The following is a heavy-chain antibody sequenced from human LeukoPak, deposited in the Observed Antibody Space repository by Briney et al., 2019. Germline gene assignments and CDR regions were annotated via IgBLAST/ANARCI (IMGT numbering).Heavy chain of an antibody. CDR1: GGSISSYY. D-gene: IGHD3-10*01. J-gene: IGHJ4*02. V-gene: IGHV4-59*01. CDR2: IYYSGST. Sequence: PSETLSLTCTVSGGSISSYYWSWIRQPPGKGLEWIGDIYYSGSTNYNPSLKSRVTISVDKSKNQFSLTLSPVTAADTAVYYCAVMVRGVIDYWGQGTLVTVSS. CDR3: AVMVRGVIDY.